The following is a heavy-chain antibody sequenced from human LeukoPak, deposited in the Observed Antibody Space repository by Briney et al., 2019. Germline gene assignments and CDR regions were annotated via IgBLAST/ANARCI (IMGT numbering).Heavy chain of an antibody. CDR3: TTRSGYSYGSDY. V-gene: IGHV3-15*01. J-gene: IGHJ4*02. Sequence: GGSLRLSCAASGFTFSNAWMSWVRQVPGKGLEWVGRIKSKTDGGTTDYAAPVKGRFTISRDDSKNTLYLQMNSLKTEDTAVYYCTTRSGYSYGSDYWGQGTLVTVSS. D-gene: IGHD5-18*01. CDR1: GFTFSNAW. CDR2: IKSKTDGGTT.